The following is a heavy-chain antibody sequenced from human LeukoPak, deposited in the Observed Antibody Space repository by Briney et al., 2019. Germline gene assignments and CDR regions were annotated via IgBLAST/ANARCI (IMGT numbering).Heavy chain of an antibody. J-gene: IGHJ6*03. CDR3: AREPANYMDV. CDR1: GYTFTSYG. CDR2: INPNSGGT. V-gene: IGHV1-2*02. Sequence: ASVKVSCKASGYTFTSYGISWVRQAPGQGLEWMGWINPNSGGTNYAQKFQGRVTMTRDTSISTAYMELSRLRSDDTAVYYCAREPANYMDVWGKGTTVTVSS.